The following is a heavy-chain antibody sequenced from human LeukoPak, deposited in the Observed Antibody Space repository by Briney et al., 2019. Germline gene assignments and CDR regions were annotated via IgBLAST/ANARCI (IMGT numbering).Heavy chain of an antibody. D-gene: IGHD6-19*01. J-gene: IGHJ5*02. V-gene: IGHV1-69*05. CDR2: IIPIFGTA. CDR3: AREGRPLGGYEQWNWFDP. CDR1: GGTFSSYA. Sequence: GASVKVSCKASGGTFSSYAISWVRQAPGQGLEWMGGIIPIFGTANYAQKFQGRVTITTDESTSTAYMELSSLRSEDTAVHYCAREGRPLGGYEQWNWFDPWGQGTLVTVSS.